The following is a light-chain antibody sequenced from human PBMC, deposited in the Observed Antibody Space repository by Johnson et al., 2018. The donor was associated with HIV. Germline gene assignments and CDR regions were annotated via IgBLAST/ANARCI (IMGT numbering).Light chain of an antibody. J-gene: IGLJ1*01. CDR1: SSNIGNNY. Sequence: QSVLTQPPSVSAAPGQKVTISCSGSSSNIGNNYVSWYQQLPGTAPKLLIYENNKRPSGIPDRFSGSKSGTSATLGITGLQTGDEADYYCGTWDSSRRAGYVFGTGTKLTFL. CDR2: ENN. CDR3: GTWDSSRRAGYV. V-gene: IGLV1-51*02.